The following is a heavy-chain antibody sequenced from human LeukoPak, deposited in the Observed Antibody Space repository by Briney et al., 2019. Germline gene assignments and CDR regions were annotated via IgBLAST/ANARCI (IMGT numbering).Heavy chain of an antibody. CDR1: GFTFSSYG. D-gene: IGHD6-13*01. Sequence: PGGSLRLSCAASGFTFSSYGMHWVRQAPGKGLEWVAVISYDGSNKYYADSVKGRFTISRDNSKNTLYLQMNSLRAEDTAVYYCAKGGSSWYSDYYYYMDVWGKGTTVTVSS. CDR3: AKGGSSWYSDYYYYMDV. V-gene: IGHV3-30*18. CDR2: ISYDGSNK. J-gene: IGHJ6*03.